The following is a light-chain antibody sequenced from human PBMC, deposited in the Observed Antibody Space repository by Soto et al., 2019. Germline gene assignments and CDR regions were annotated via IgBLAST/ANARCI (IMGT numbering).Light chain of an antibody. CDR2: DVS. V-gene: IGLV2-14*01. CDR3: SSYTSSSTVV. J-gene: IGLJ2*01. Sequence: QSALTQPASVSGSPGQSITISCTGTSSDVGGYNYVSWYQQHPGKAPKLMIYDVSNRPSGVSNRFSGSKSGNTASLTISGLQAEDEADYYCSSYTSSSTVVFGAGTMLTVL. CDR1: SSDVGGYNY.